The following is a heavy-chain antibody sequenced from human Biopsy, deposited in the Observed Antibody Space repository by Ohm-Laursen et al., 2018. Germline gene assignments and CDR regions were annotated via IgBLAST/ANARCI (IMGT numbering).Heavy chain of an antibody. D-gene: IGHD3-22*01. V-gene: IGHV4-31*01. CDR2: IFNCANT. J-gene: IGHJ5*02. CDR1: GGSISSGGSY. CDR3: ARGDYFDSNGYFWFDP. Sequence: SQTLSLPCTVSGGSISSGGSYWSWIRQRPGKGLEWIGYIFNCANTYYNPSLKNLITISGDTSKNQFSLKLNSVTAADTAVYYCARGDYFDSNGYFWFDPWGQGTLVTVSS.